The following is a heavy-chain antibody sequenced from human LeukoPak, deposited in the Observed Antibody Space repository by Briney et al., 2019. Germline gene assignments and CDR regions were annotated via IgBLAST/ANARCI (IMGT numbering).Heavy chain of an antibody. D-gene: IGHD3-22*01. V-gene: IGHV1-2*06. Sequence: ASVKVSCKASGYTFTGYYMHWVRQAPGQGLEWMGRINPNSGGTNYAQKFQGRVTMTRDTTISTAYMELSRLRSDDTAVYYCARDGRGYYDSSGYYCYFDYWGQGTLVTVSS. CDR2: INPNSGGT. CDR1: GYTFTGYY. CDR3: ARDGRGYYDSSGYYCYFDY. J-gene: IGHJ4*02.